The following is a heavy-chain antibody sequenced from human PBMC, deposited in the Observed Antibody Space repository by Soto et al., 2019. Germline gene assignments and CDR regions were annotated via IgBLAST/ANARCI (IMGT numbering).Heavy chain of an antibody. J-gene: IGHJ6*02. V-gene: IGHV3-23*01. D-gene: IGHD3-9*01. Sequence: EVQLLESGGDLVQPGGSLRLSCAASGLTFSSYAMSWVRQAPGKGLEWVSAISGSGGSTYYADSVKGRFTISRDNSKNTLYLQMNSLRAEDTAVYYCAKGAYDILTGYYSYYYYGMDVWGQGTTVTVSS. CDR2: ISGSGGST. CDR1: GLTFSSYA. CDR3: AKGAYDILTGYYSYYYYGMDV.